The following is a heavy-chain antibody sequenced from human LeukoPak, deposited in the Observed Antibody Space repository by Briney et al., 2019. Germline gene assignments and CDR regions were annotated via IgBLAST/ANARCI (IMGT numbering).Heavy chain of an antibody. Sequence: ASVKVSCKASGYTFTSYDINWVRQATGQGPEWMGWMNPNSGNTGYAQKFQGRVTITRNTSISTAYMELSSLRSEDTAVYYCARAFPWNIVVVPAAMSGENWFDPWGQGTLVTVSS. CDR3: ARAFPWNIVVVPAAMSGENWFDP. J-gene: IGHJ5*02. CDR2: MNPNSGNT. CDR1: GYTFTSYD. D-gene: IGHD2-2*01. V-gene: IGHV1-8*03.